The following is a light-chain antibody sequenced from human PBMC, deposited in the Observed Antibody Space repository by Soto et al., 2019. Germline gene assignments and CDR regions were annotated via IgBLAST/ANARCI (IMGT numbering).Light chain of an antibody. J-gene: IGKJ2*01. V-gene: IGKV1-33*01. CDR1: RDISVY. CDR3: QQYDNFPPYT. Sequence: DIQMTQSPSSLSPSIGGRVTITCQASRDISVYLNWYQHKPGKPPKLLVYDASNLQTGVPSRFSGSGSGTHFSLTISSLQPEDIATYYCQQYDNFPPYTFGQGTKLEIK. CDR2: DAS.